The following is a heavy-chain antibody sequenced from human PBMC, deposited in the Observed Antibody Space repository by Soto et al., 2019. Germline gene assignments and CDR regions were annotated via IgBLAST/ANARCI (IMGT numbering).Heavy chain of an antibody. CDR2: ISSSSSYI. CDR3: ARDFMTTADFDY. J-gene: IGHJ4*02. V-gene: IGHV3-21*01. D-gene: IGHD4-17*01. CDR1: GFIFSSYS. Sequence: SLRLSCAASGFIFSSYSMNWVRQAPGKGLEWVSSISSSSSYIYYADSVKGRFTISRDNAKNSLYLQMNSLRAEDTAVYYCARDFMTTADFDYWGQGTLVTVSS.